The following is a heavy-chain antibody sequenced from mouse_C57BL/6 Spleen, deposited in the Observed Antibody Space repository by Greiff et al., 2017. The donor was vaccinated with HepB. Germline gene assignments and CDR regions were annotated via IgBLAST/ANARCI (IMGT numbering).Heavy chain of an antibody. CDR1: GYTFTDYE. Sequence: VKLQESGAELVRPGASVTLSCKASGYTFTDYEMHWVKQTPVHGLECIGAIDPETGGTAYNQKFKGKAILTADKSSSTAYMELRSLTSEDSAVYYCTRNWYYGSSQFAYWGQGTLVTVSA. V-gene: IGHV1-15*01. J-gene: IGHJ3*01. CDR3: TRNWYYGSSQFAY. D-gene: IGHD1-1*01. CDR2: IDPETGGT.